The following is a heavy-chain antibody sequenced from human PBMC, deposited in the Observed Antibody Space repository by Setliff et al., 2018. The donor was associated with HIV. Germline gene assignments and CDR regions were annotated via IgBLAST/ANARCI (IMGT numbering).Heavy chain of an antibody. CDR2: MNPNTGVS. D-gene: IGHD3-10*01. CDR3: ARGKGVGGVVITGGLDV. CDR1: GHTFTNVD. Sequence: GASVKVSCKASGHTFTNVDIHWLRRATGQGLEWMGWMNPNTGVSGYALKFQARVTMTRDTSISTAYMELSSLTSEDTAVYYCARGKGVGGVVITGGLDVRGKGTTVTVSS. V-gene: IGHV1-8*01. J-gene: IGHJ6*04.